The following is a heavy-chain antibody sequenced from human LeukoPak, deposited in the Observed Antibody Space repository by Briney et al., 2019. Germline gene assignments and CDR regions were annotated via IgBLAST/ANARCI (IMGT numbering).Heavy chain of an antibody. CDR2: IIPIFGTA. CDR1: GGTFSSYA. J-gene: IGHJ6*03. D-gene: IGHD2/OR15-2a*01. CDR3: ARVSMATLYYCYYMDV. V-gene: IGHV1-69*05. Sequence: SSVKVSCKASGGTFSSYAISWVRQAPGQGLEWMGGIIPIFGTANYAQKFQGRVTITTDESTSTAYMELSSLRSEDTAVYYCARVSMATLYYCYYMDVWGKGTTVTVSS.